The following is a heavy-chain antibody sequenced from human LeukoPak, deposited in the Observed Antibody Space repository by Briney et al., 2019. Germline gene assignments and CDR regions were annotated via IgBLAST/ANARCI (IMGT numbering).Heavy chain of an antibody. Sequence: GGSLRLSCAASGSTVSSNYMSWVRQAPGKGLEWVSVIYSGGSTYYADSVKGRFTISRDNSKNTLYLQMNSLRAEDTAVYYCARDCRSGSCYDYYGMDVWGQGTTVTVSS. D-gene: IGHD2-15*01. CDR2: IYSGGST. CDR3: ARDCRSGSCYDYYGMDV. CDR1: GSTVSSNY. V-gene: IGHV3-53*01. J-gene: IGHJ6*02.